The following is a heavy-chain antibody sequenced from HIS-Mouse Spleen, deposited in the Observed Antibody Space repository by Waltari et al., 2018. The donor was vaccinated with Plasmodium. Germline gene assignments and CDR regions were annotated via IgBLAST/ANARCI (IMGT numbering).Heavy chain of an antibody. CDR3: ARVLGYKAAAGTFVEYFQH. CDR1: GYTFTGYY. CDR2: INPNSGGT. D-gene: IGHD6-13*01. V-gene: IGHV1-2*02. Sequence: QVQLVQSGAEVKKPGASVKVSCTASGYTFTGYYMHWVRQPPGPGLEWMGWINPNSGGTNYEQKFQGRVTMTRDTSISTAYMELSRLRSDDTAVYYCARVLGYKAAAGTFVEYFQHWGQGTLVTVSS. J-gene: IGHJ1*01.